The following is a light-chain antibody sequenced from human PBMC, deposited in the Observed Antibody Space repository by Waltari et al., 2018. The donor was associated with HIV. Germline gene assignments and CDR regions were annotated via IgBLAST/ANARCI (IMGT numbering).Light chain of an antibody. CDR3: ALFTDDSTLL. CDR2: DVD. J-gene: IGLJ2*01. CDR1: DNAFDVSTF. V-gene: IGLV2-14*03. Sequence: SAVTQPASVSGLPGQSITISCTGADNAFDVSTFVSWYQQHPGKLPRLILYDVDSRASGIPARFSGSRSGHTASLNISGLRAEDEADYYCALFTDDSTLLFGGGTKVTVL.